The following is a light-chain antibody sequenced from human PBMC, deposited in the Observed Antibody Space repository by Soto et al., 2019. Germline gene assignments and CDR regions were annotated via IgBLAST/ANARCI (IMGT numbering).Light chain of an antibody. V-gene: IGLV1-40*01. CDR1: TSNIGAGYD. J-gene: IGLJ2*01. Sequence: QSVLTQPPPVSGAPGQRVTIACTGSTSNIGAGYDVHWYQHLPGSAPKLLIYGNSNRPSGVPDRFSGSKSGTSASLAITGLQAEDEANYYCQSYDTSLSASVFGGGTKLTVL. CDR3: QSYDTSLSASV. CDR2: GNS.